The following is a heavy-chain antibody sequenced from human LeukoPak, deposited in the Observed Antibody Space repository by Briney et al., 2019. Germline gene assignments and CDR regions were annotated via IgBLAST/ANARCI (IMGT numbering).Heavy chain of an antibody. V-gene: IGHV1-69*04. Sequence: SVKVSCKASGATLSTYGLSWVRQAPGQGLEWMGRISPFFDIANYAQKFQGRVTITADKSTSTVYMELSSLRSEDTAIYYCAREFKQSNWNDGHWFDPWGQGTLVTVSS. J-gene: IGHJ5*02. CDR2: ISPFFDIA. D-gene: IGHD1-20*01. CDR1: GATLSTYG. CDR3: AREFKQSNWNDGHWFDP.